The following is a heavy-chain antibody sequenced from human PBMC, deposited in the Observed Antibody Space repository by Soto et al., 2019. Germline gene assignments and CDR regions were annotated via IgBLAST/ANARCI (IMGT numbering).Heavy chain of an antibody. CDR1: EFIFSDYA. J-gene: IGHJ3*02. Sequence: EVQQLESGGGLVQPGGSLRLSCAAAEFIFSDYALTWVRLAPGRGLEWVSSITANGDYAQYRDSVKGRFSVSRDNSRSTLFLQIESLRDDDTAIYFCGRDPNGDYVGDVEMWGRGTMVTVSS. CDR2: ITANGDYA. CDR3: GRDPNGDYVGDVEM. V-gene: IGHV3-23*01. D-gene: IGHD4-17*01.